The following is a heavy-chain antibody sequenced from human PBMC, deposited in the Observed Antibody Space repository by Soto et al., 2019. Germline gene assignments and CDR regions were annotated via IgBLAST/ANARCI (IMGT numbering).Heavy chain of an antibody. CDR1: GGSMRNYF. V-gene: IGHV4-59*01. Sequence: PSETLSLTCTVSGGSMRNYFWTWIRQPPGKGLAWIGYIHYSGTTSFFPSYNPSLRSRVTISEDTSKNQFSLKLLSVTTADTAVYFCAAGEASSRNLAPYDLDFWGQGTLVTVAS. CDR2: IHYSGTT. J-gene: IGHJ4*02. CDR3: AAGEASSRNLAPYDLDF. D-gene: IGHD6-13*01.